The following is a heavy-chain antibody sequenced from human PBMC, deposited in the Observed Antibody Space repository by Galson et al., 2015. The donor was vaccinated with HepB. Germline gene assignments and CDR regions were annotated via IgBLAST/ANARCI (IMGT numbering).Heavy chain of an antibody. V-gene: IGHV3-7*01. CDR3: ARDEDDYYYYGMDV. CDR1: GFTFSSYW. J-gene: IGHJ6*02. CDR2: IKQDGSEK. Sequence: SLRLSCAASGFTFSSYWMSWVRQAPGKGLEWVANIKQDGSEKYYVDSVRGRFTISRDNAKNSLYLQMNSLRAEDTAVYYCARDEDDYYYYGMDVWGQGTTVTVSS.